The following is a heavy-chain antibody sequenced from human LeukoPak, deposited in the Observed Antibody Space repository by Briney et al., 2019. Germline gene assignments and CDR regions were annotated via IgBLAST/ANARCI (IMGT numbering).Heavy chain of an antibody. CDR2: ISAYNSNT. V-gene: IGHV1-18*01. CDR3: ARAAGGGYFDF. CDR1: GYSFISYG. D-gene: IGHD6-13*01. J-gene: IGHJ4*02. Sequence: ASVNVSCKASGYSFISYGISWVRQAPGQGLEWMGWISAYNSNTNYAQNLQGRVTMTTDTSTSTVYLDLRSLRSDDTAVYYCARAAGGGYFDFWGQGTLVTVSS.